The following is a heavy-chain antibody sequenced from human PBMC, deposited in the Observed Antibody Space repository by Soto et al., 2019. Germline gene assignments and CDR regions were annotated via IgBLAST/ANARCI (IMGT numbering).Heavy chain of an antibody. CDR3: AHRYGGNYYRWYFDS. J-gene: IGHJ4*02. Sequence: QITLKESGPTLVKPTQTLTVTCTFSGFSLSTSGAGVCWIRQSPGKAPEWLALISWKDEKRYNPGLKSRLTITKDTSKNQLVLTMTDLDPVDTATYFCAHRYGGNYYRWYFDSWGQGTLVTVSS. CDR1: GFSLSTSGAG. D-gene: IGHD1-26*01. V-gene: IGHV2-5*01. CDR2: ISWKDEK.